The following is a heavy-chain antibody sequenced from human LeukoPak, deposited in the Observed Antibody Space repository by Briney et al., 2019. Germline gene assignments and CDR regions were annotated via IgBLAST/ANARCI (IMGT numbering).Heavy chain of an antibody. CDR2: IYDSGST. D-gene: IGHD3-22*01. CDR1: GGSIRSSYYY. J-gene: IGHJ6*02. CDR3: ARERYYDSSGSTYGMDV. Sequence: PSETLSLTCTVSGGSIRSSYYYWGWIRQPPGKGLEWIGSIYDSGSTYYNPSLKSRVTISVDTSKNQFSLKLSSVTAADTAVYYCARERYYDSSGSTYGMDVWGQGTTVTVSS. V-gene: IGHV4-39*07.